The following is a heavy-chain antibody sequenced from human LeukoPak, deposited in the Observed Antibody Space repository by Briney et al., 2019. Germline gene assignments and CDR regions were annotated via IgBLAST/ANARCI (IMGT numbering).Heavy chain of an antibody. CDR2: INPNSGGT. CDR1: GCTFTGYY. J-gene: IGHJ4*02. D-gene: IGHD2-15*01. V-gene: IGHV1-2*02. CDR3: ARDPMVGRVGY. Sequence: GASVKVSCKASGCTFTGYYMHWVRQAPGQGLEWVGWINPNSGGTNYAQKFQGRVTMTRDTSISTAYMELSRLRSDDTAVYYCARDPMVGRVGYWGQGTLVTVSS.